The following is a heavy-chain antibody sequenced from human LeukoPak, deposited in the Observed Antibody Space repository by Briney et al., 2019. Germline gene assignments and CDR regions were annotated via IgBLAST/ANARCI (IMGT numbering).Heavy chain of an antibody. V-gene: IGHV3-23*01. CDR3: AKRGSSWYEWYAFDI. CDR2: ISGSGGST. D-gene: IGHD6-13*01. Sequence: GGSLRLSCAASGFTVSSNYMSWVRQAPGKGLEWVSAISGSGGSTYYADSVKGRFTISRDNSKNTLYLQMNSLRAEDTAVYYCAKRGSSWYEWYAFDIWGQGTMVTVSS. J-gene: IGHJ3*02. CDR1: GFTVSSNY.